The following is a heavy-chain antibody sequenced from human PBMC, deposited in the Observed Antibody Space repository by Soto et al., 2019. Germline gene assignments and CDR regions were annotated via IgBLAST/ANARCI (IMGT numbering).Heavy chain of an antibody. CDR1: GGTFSSYA. D-gene: IGHD3-22*01. V-gene: IGHV1-69*12. Sequence: QVQLVQSGAEVKKPGSSVKVSCKASGGTFSSYAISWVRQAPGQGLEWMGGLIPIFGTANYAQKFQGRVTITADESTSTAYRELSSLRSEDTAVYYCARWDYYDSSGALSYWGQGTLVTVSS. J-gene: IGHJ4*02. CDR2: LIPIFGTA. CDR3: ARWDYYDSSGALSY.